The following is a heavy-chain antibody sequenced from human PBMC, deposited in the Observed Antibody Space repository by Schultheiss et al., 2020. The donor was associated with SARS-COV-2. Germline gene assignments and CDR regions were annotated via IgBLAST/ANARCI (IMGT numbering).Heavy chain of an antibody. J-gene: IGHJ6*03. CDR1: GFTVSSNY. CDR3: AKDTSTYDFWSGYSSLGYYMDV. CDR2: IYSGGST. V-gene: IGHV3-53*01. D-gene: IGHD3-3*01. Sequence: GGSLRLSCAASGFTVSSNYMSWVRQAPGKGLEWVSVIYSGGSTYYADSVKGRFTISRDNSKNTLYLQMNSLRAEDTAVYYCAKDTSTYDFWSGYSSLGYYMDVWGKGTTVTVSS.